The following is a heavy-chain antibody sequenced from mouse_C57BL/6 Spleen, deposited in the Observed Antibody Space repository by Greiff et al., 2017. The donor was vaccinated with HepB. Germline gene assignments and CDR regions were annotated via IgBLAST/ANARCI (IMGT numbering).Heavy chain of an antibody. J-gene: IGHJ1*03. V-gene: IGHV1-15*01. Sequence: QVHVKQSGAELVRPGASVTLSCKASGYTFTDYEMHWVKQTPVHGLEWIGAIDPETGGTAYNQKFKGKAILTADKSSSTAYMELRSLTSEDSAVYYCTRSGDYYGSSWYFDVWGTGTTVTVSS. CDR2: IDPETGGT. CDR1: GYTFTDYE. D-gene: IGHD1-1*01. CDR3: TRSGDYYGSSWYFDV.